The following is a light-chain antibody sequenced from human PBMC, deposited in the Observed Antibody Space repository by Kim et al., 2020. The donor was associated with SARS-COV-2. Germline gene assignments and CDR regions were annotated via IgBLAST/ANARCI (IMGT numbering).Light chain of an antibody. V-gene: IGKV1-6*01. CDR3: LQDSDYPYT. Sequence: AIHMTQSPTSLSASVGDRITITCRASQYIRNDLGWYQQKPGKAPKLLIFAASSLQSGVPSRFGGSGSGTDFTLTISSLQPEDFATYYCLQDSDYPYTFGQGTKLEI. CDR2: AAS. CDR1: QYIRND. J-gene: IGKJ2*01.